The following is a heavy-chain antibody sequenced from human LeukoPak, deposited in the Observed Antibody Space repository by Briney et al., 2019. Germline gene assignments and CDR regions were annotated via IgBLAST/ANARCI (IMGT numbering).Heavy chain of an antibody. CDR1: GFTFNTYT. J-gene: IGHJ4*02. CDR2: IHASGGRT. D-gene: IGHD6-13*01. V-gene: IGHV3-23*01. Sequence: GRSLRLSCAASGFTFNTYTMGWVRQAPGKGLEWVSDIHASGGRTFYADSVKGRSAISRDNSKNTLFLQMNSLRAEDTALYYCARAGSASWYDYWGQGTLVTVSS. CDR3: ARAGSASWYDY.